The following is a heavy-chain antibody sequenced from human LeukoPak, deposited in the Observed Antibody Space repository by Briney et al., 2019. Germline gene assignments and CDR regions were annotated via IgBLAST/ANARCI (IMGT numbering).Heavy chain of an antibody. J-gene: IGHJ4*02. D-gene: IGHD3-9*01. V-gene: IGHV1-2*02. CDR3: ASRGGYYDILTGYFHFDY. CDR1: GYTFTGYY. CDR2: INPNSGGT. Sequence: ASVKVSCTASGYTFTGYYMHWVRQAPGQGLEWMGWINPNSGGTYYAQKFQGRVTMTRDTSISTAYMELSRLRSDDTAVYYCASRGGYYDILTGYFHFDYWGQGTLVTVSS.